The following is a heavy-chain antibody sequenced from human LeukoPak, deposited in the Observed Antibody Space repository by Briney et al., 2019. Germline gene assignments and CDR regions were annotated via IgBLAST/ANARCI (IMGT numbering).Heavy chain of an antibody. CDR1: GGTFSSYA. CDR3: ARDNSISIAARIRAFDI. J-gene: IGHJ3*02. D-gene: IGHD6-6*01. Sequence: ASVKVSCKASGGTFSSYAISWVRQAPGQGLEWMGGIIPIFGAANYAQKFQGRVTITTDESTSTAYMELSSLRSEDTAVYYCARDNSISIAARIRAFDIWGQGTMVTVSS. V-gene: IGHV1-69*05. CDR2: IIPIFGAA.